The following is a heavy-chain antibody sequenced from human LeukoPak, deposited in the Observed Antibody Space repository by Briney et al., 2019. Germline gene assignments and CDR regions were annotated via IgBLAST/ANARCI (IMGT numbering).Heavy chain of an antibody. CDR1: GFTFSSYW. CDR3: ARGRSSGWYNWFDP. Sequence: PGGSLRLSCAASGFTFSSYWMSWVRQAPGKGLEWVANIKQDGSEKYYVDFVKGRFTISRDNAKNSLYLQMNSLRAEDTAVYYCARGRSSGWYNWFDPWGQGTLVTVSS. V-gene: IGHV3-7*01. J-gene: IGHJ5*02. D-gene: IGHD6-19*01. CDR2: IKQDGSEK.